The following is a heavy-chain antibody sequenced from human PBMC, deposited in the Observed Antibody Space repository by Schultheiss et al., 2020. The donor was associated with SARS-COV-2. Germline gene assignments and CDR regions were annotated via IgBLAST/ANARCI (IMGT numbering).Heavy chain of an antibody. CDR3: TTVSNGFDQ. V-gene: IGHV3-30*04. Sequence: GGSLRLSCAASGFTFSTHVIHWVRQAPGKGLEWVAAISSDGTNKYYADSVKGRFTVSRDDSENTLSLQMNSLRTEDTAVYYCTTVSNGFDQWGQGTLVTVSS. J-gene: IGHJ4*02. CDR2: ISSDGTNK. CDR1: GFTFSTHV. D-gene: IGHD1-1*01.